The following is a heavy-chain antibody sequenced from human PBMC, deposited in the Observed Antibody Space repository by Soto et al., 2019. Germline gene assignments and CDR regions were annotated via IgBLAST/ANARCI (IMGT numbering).Heavy chain of an antibody. J-gene: IGHJ6*02. Sequence: QVQLQQSGPGLVKPSQTLSLTCVISGDSVSSNSAAWNWIRQSPSRGLEWLGRTYYRSKWYSDYAVSVKSRVTINPDTSKNQFSLQLNSVTPEDTAVYYYARVNIVGVIYYYGMDVWGQGTTVTVSS. V-gene: IGHV6-1*01. D-gene: IGHD1-26*01. CDR2: TYYRSKWYS. CDR3: ARVNIVGVIYYYGMDV. CDR1: GDSVSSNSAA.